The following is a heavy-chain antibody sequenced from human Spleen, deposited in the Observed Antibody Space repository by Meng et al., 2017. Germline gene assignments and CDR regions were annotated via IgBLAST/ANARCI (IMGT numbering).Heavy chain of an antibody. D-gene: IGHD4-11*01. CDR2: INHSGST. J-gene: IGHJ4*02. Sequence: QVQLQRWGAGLLKPSRTLSLTCVVSGGSFRDYYWSWIRQPPGKGLEWIGEINHSGSTNYSPSLESRATISVDTSQNNLSLKLSSVTAADSAVYYCARGPTTMAHDFDYWGQGTLVTVFS. V-gene: IGHV4-34*01. CDR1: GGSFRDYY. CDR3: ARGPTTMAHDFDY.